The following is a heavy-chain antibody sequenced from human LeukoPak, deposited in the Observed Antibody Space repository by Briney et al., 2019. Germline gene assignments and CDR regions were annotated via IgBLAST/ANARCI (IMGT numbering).Heavy chain of an antibody. V-gene: IGHV3-23*01. CDR2: ISGSGGST. J-gene: IGHJ4*02. Sequence: PGGSLRLSCAASGFTFSSYAMSWVRQAPGKGLEWVSAISGSGGSTYYADSVKGRSTISRDNSKNTLYLQMNSLRAEDTAVYYCAKVGYSSSWGGYYFDYWGQGTLVTVSS. CDR3: AKVGYSSSWGGYYFDY. CDR1: GFTFSSYA. D-gene: IGHD6-13*01.